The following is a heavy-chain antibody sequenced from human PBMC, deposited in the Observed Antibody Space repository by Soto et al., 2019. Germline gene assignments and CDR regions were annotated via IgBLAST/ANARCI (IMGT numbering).Heavy chain of an antibody. J-gene: IGHJ2*01. CDR3: VISADTGWYFNP. CDR2: INYSGST. V-gene: IGHV4-34*01. Sequence: QGHLQQWGAGLLKPSETLSLTCAVYGGPFSDYYWSWVRQPPGKGLEWIAEINYSGSTRYNPSLMSRATISSDTSKNQVSLNLSSVTAADTAVYYCVISADTGWYFNPWGRGTLVTVSS. CDR1: GGPFSDYY.